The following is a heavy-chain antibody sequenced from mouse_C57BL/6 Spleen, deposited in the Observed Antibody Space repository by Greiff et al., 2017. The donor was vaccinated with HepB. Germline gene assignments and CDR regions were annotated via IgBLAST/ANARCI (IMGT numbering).Heavy chain of an antibody. J-gene: IGHJ1*03. V-gene: IGHV3-1*01. CDR1: GYSITSGYD. CDR2: ISYSGST. CDR3: ARELTGIGRYFDV. D-gene: IGHD4-1*01. Sequence: EVQRVESGPGMVKPSQSLSLTCTVTGYSITSGYDWHWIRHFPGNKLEWMGYISYSGSTNYNPSLKSRISITHDTSKNHFFLKLNSVTTEDTATYYCARELTGIGRYFDVWGTGTTVTVSS.